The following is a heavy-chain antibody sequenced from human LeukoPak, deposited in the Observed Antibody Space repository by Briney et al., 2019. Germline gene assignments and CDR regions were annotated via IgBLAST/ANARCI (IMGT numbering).Heavy chain of an antibody. CDR1: GGTFSSYA. D-gene: IGHD5-18*01. J-gene: IGHJ4*02. CDR3: ARRVPEVGYSYGYFDY. V-gene: IGHV1-69*13. CDR2: IIPIFGTA. Sequence: GASVKVSCKASGGTFSSYAISWVRQAPGHGLEWMGEIIPIFGTANYAQKFQGRVTITADESTSTAYMELSSLRSEDTAVYYCARRVPEVGYSYGYFDYWGQGTLVTVSS.